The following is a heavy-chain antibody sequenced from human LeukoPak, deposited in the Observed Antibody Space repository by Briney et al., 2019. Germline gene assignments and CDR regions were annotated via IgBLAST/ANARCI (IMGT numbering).Heavy chain of an antibody. D-gene: IGHD3-3*01. V-gene: IGHV3-30*04. CDR1: GFTFSSYA. CDR2: ISYDGSNK. CDR3: AREYYDFWSGMIAYYYYYGMDV. Sequence: PGGSLRLSCAASGFTFSSYAMHWVRQAPGKGLEWVAVISYDGSNKYYADSVKGRFTISRDNSKNTLYLQMDSLRAEDTAVYYCAREYYDFWSGMIAYYYYYGMDVWAKGPRSPSP. J-gene: IGHJ6*02.